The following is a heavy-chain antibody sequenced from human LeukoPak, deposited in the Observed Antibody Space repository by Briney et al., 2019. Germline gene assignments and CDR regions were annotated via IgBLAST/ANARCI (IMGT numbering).Heavy chain of an antibody. CDR1: GGSISSYY. J-gene: IGHJ4*02. V-gene: IGHV4-59*12. CDR2: IYYSGST. Sequence: SEALSLTCTVSGGSISSYYWSWIRQPPGKGLEWIGYIYYSGSTNYNPSLKSRVTISVDTSKNQFSLKMTSVTAADTAVYYCARDSSSWYRGFDYWGQGTLVTVSS. CDR3: ARDSSSWYRGFDY. D-gene: IGHD6-13*01.